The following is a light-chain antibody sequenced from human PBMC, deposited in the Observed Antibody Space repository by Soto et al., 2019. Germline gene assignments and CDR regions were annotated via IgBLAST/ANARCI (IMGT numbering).Light chain of an antibody. CDR3: QHYANSVWT. CDR1: QSVSSTN. Sequence: EIVLTQSPGTLSLSPGDRATLSCRASQSVSSTNLVWYQQKRGQAPRLLIYDASSRGTGIPDRFRGSGSGTDFTLTISRLEPEDFAVYFCQHYANSVWTFGQGTKVEIK. CDR2: DAS. V-gene: IGKV3-20*01. J-gene: IGKJ1*01.